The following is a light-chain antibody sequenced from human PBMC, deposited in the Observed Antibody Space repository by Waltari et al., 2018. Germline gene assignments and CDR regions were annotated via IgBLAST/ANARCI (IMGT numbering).Light chain of an antibody. CDR3: QHHFRLPAT. J-gene: IGKJ1*01. V-gene: IGKV3-20*01. CDR1: QSISRY. CDR2: GAS. Sequence: IMLTQSPGTLSLSPGERATLSCRARQSISRYLAWYQQKPGQAPRLLIYGASTRATGIPYRFSGSGSGTDFILTISGVEPEDSAVYYCQHHFRLPATFGQGTKVEIK.